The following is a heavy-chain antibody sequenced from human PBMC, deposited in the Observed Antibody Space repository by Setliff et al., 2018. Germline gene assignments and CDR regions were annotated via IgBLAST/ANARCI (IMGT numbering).Heavy chain of an antibody. CDR1: GFTFSDFY. CDR3: ARVVDMGWFDP. Sequence: PGGSLRLSCAASGFTFSDFYMSWIRQTPGKGLEWVSYISRGGGIIYYADSVRGRFTISRDNANQSLYLQMNSLRAEDTAVYYCARVVDMGWFDPWGQGTLVTVSS. CDR2: ISRGGGII. J-gene: IGHJ5*02. V-gene: IGHV3-11*04.